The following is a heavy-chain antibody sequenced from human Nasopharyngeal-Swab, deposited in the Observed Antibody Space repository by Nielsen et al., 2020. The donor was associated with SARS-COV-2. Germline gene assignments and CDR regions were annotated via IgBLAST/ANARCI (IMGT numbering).Heavy chain of an antibody. Sequence: GESLKISCKVSGYIFTSNWIGWVRQIPGKGLEWMAIIYPGDSDTRYSPSFQGQVTISADKSISTAYLQWSSLKASDTAMYFCARGSRDGYFFDYWGQGTLVTVSS. CDR2: IYPGDSDT. CDR1: GYIFTSNW. J-gene: IGHJ4*02. CDR3: ARGSRDGYFFDY. V-gene: IGHV5-51*01. D-gene: IGHD5-24*01.